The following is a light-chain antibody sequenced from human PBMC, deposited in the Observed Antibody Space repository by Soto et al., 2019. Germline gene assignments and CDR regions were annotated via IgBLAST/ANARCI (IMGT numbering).Light chain of an antibody. CDR3: QQYKNWPRT. CDR1: QSVSSN. V-gene: IGKV3-15*01. CDR2: GAS. Sequence: EIVMTQSPATLSVSPGERATLSCRASQSVSSNLAWYQQKPGQAPRLLIYGASTRATGIPARFSGSGSGTDFTLTISSLEPEDFATYYCQQYKNWPRTFGQGTKVDIK. J-gene: IGKJ1*01.